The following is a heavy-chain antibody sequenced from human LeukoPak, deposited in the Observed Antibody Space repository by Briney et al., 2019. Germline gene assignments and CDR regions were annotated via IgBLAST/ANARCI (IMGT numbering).Heavy chain of an antibody. V-gene: IGHV3-23*01. D-gene: IGHD2-15*01. CDR2: IFGSGGVT. J-gene: IGHJ4*02. CDR3: AKDPTLLGSPNRAYFDY. CDR1: GFTFSTYA. Sequence: PRGSLRLSCAAPGFTFSTYALTWVRQAPGKGLEWVSTIFGSGGVTYYADSVKGRFTISRDNSKNTLYLQMNSLRAEDTAVYYCAKDPTLLGSPNRAYFDYWGQGTLVTVSS.